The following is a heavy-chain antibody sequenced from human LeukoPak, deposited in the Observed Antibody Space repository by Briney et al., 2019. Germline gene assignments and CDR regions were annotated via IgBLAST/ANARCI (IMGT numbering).Heavy chain of an antibody. Sequence: SETLSLTCTVSGGSISSSSYYWGWIRQPPGKGLEWIGSIYYSGSTYYNPSLKSRVTISVDTSKNQFSLKLSSVTAADTAVYYCARVQRGYCSGGSCYKGHPFDYWGQGTLVTVSS. J-gene: IGHJ4*02. V-gene: IGHV4-39*01. CDR3: ARVQRGYCSGGSCYKGHPFDY. CDR2: IYYSGST. CDR1: GGSISSSSYY. D-gene: IGHD2-15*01.